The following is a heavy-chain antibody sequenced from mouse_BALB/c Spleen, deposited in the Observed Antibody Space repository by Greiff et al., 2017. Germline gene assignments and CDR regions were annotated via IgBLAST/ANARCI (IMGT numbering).Heavy chain of an antibody. Sequence: QVQLQQSGAELVKPGASVKLSCKASGYTFTSYWMHWVKQRPGQGLEWIGEINPSNGRTNYNEKFKSKATLTVDKSSSTAYMQLSSLTSEDSAVYYCARYGYYGSYWYFDVWGAGTTVTVSS. CDR3: ARYGYYGSYWYFDV. V-gene: IGHV1S81*02. CDR1: GYTFTSYW. D-gene: IGHD1-1*01. CDR2: INPSNGRT. J-gene: IGHJ1*01.